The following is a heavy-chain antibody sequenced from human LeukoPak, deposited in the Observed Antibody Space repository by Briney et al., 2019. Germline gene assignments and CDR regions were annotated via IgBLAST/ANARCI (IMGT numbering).Heavy chain of an antibody. CDR1: GYTLTELS. CDR2: FDPEDGET. V-gene: IGHV1-24*01. D-gene: IGHD6-19*01. Sequence: ASVKVSCKVSGYTLTELSRHWVRQAPGKGLEWMGGFDPEDGETIYAQKFQGRVTMTEDTSTDTAYMELSSLRSEDTAVYYCATYPAIEAVAGPGAFDIWGQGTMVTVSS. CDR3: ATYPAIEAVAGPGAFDI. J-gene: IGHJ3*02.